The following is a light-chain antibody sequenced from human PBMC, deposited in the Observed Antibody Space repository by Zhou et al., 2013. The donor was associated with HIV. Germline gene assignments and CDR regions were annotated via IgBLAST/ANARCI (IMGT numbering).Light chain of an antibody. CDR2: KAS. CDR3: QQYKTYPWT. Sequence: DIQMTQSPSTLSASVGDRVTITCRASQSISSLLAWYQQKPGKAPKLLIYKASSSQNGVPSRFSGSGSGTEFTLTISILQPDDFATYYCQQYKTYPWTFGQGTEGGNET. V-gene: IGKV1-5*03. J-gene: IGKJ1*01. CDR1: QSISSL.